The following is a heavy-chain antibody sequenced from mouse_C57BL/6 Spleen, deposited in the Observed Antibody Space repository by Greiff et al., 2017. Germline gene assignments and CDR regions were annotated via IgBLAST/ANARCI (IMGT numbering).Heavy chain of an antibody. Sequence: VKLQESGAELVKPGASVKMSCKASGYTFTSYWITWVKQRPGQGLEWIGDIYPGSGSTNYNEKFKSKATLTVDTSSSTAYMQLRRLTSEDSAVYYGARSGYRNYSSWFAYWGEGTLVTVSA. J-gene: IGHJ3*01. CDR3: ARSGYRNYSSWFAY. V-gene: IGHV1-55*01. CDR2: IYPGSGST. CDR1: GYTFTSYW. D-gene: IGHD2-5*01.